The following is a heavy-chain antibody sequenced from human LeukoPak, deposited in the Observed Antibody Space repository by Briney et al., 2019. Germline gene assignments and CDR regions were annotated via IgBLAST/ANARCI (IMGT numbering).Heavy chain of an antibody. CDR1: GDSVTSGSYY. V-gene: IGHV4-61*01. CDR3: ARKFHRASGIAAAGVFDY. Sequence: SETLSLTCTVSGDSVTSGSYYWSWIRQPPGKGLEWIGYIYYSGSTNYNPSLKSRVTISVETSKNQFSLKLTSVTAADTAVYYCARKFHRASGIAAAGVFDYWGQGILVTVSS. J-gene: IGHJ4*02. CDR2: IYYSGST. D-gene: IGHD6-13*01.